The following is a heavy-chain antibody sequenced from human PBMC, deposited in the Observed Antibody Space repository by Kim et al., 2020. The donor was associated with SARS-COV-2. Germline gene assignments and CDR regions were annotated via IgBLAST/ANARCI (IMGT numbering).Heavy chain of an antibody. J-gene: IGHJ4*02. CDR3: ARAETVITMVRGVGWH. Sequence: GESLKISCKGSGYSFTSYWIGWVRQMPGKGLEWMGIIYPGDSDTRYSPSFQGQVTISADKSISTAYLQWSSLKASDTAMYYCARAETVITMVRGVGWHWGQGTLVTVSS. CDR1: GYSFTSYW. CDR2: IYPGDSDT. V-gene: IGHV5-51*01. D-gene: IGHD3-10*01.